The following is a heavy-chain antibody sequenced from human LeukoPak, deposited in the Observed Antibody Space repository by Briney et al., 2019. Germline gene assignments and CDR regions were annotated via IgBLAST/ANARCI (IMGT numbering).Heavy chain of an antibody. CDR3: AKRGIYGDGDY. CDR1: GFTFSCHA. Sequence: GGSLTLSCAASGFTFSCHAMSWGREAPGNWLELVSAISGSGGRTYYADSVKGRFTISRDNSKNTLYLQMNSLRAEDTAVYYCAKRGIYGDGDYWGQGTLVTVSS. J-gene: IGHJ4*02. V-gene: IGHV3-23*01. D-gene: IGHD4-17*01. CDR2: ISGSGGRT.